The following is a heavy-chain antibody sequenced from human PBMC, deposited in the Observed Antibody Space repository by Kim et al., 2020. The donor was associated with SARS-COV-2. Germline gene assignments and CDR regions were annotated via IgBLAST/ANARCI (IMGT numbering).Heavy chain of an antibody. V-gene: IGHV3-23*01. CDR1: GFTFSNYA. Sequence: GGSLRLSCAASGFTFSNYAMSWVRQAPGKGLEWVSSISGSGTFPYYADSVKGRFTISRDNSKNTLYLQMNSLRAEDTAVYYCAKDLGGTRCHVCGYFDYWGQGTLVTVSS. J-gene: IGHJ4*02. CDR2: ISGSGTFP. CDR3: AKDLGGTRCHVCGYFDY. D-gene: IGHD2-2*01.